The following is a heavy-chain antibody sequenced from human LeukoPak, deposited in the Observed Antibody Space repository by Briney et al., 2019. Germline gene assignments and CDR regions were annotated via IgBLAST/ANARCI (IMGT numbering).Heavy chain of an antibody. V-gene: IGHV3-11*01. CDR2: ISSSGGSK. Sequence: GGSLRLSCAASGFTFSDYYMSWIRQAPGKGPEWVSYISSSGGSKYYAGSVKGRFTISRDNAKNSLYLQMNSLRAEDTAVYYCARPVAGTVNYWARGTLVTVAS. J-gene: IGHJ4*02. CDR3: ARPVAGTVNY. CDR1: GFTFSDYY. D-gene: IGHD6-19*01.